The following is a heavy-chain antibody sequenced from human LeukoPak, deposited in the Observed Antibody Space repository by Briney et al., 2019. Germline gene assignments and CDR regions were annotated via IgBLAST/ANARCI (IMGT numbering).Heavy chain of an antibody. J-gene: IGHJ4*02. CDR3: ARGVNPSLRLGY. CDR1: GGSISSYY. D-gene: IGHD3-16*01. Sequence: SETLSLTCTVSGGSISSYYWSWIRQPPGKVLEWIGYIYHSGSTYYNPSLKSRVTISVDRSKNQFSLKLSSVTAADTAVYYCARGVNPSLRLGYWGQGTLVTVSS. CDR2: IYHSGST. V-gene: IGHV4-59*12.